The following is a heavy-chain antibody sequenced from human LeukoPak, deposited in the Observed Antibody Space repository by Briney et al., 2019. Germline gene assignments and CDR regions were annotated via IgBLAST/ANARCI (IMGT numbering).Heavy chain of an antibody. CDR3: ARGARIRFLEGDYAFDI. CDR1: GYSFTKYW. J-gene: IGHJ3*02. V-gene: IGHV5-51*01. Sequence: GESLKISCKGSGYSFTKYWIGWVRQMPGKGLEWMGIIYPGDSDTRYSPSFQGRVTISADKSISTAYLQWSSLKASDTAMYYCARGARIRFLEGDYAFDIWGQGTMVTVSS. D-gene: IGHD3-3*01. CDR2: IYPGDSDT.